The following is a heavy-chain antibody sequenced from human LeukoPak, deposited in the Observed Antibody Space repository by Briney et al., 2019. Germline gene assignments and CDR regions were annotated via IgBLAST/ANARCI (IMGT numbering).Heavy chain of an antibody. CDR3: ASPWGYYDSSGYYLVY. CDR2: IIPILGIA. Sequence: GASVKVSCKASGGTFSSYAISWVRQAPGQGLEWMGRIIPILGIANYAQKFQGRVTITADKSTSTAYMELSSLRSEDTAVYYCASPWGYYDSSGYYLVYWGQGTLVTVSS. CDR1: GGTFSSYA. V-gene: IGHV1-69*04. J-gene: IGHJ4*02. D-gene: IGHD3-22*01.